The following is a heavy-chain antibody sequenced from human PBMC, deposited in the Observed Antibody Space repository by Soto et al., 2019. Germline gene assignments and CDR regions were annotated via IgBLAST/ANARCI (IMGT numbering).Heavy chain of an antibody. CDR1: GFTFSNYG. J-gene: IGHJ3*01. Sequence: QVQLVESGGGVVQPGTSLRLSCEASGFTFSNYGIHWVRQAPGRGLEWVAVIWHDGSQKYLTDSVRGRFTISRDNSKNTVYLHMNSLRVEDTAVYYCEGRDDPFHVWGRRTMVTVSS. CDR3: EGRDDPFHV. CDR2: IWHDGSQK. V-gene: IGHV3-33*01.